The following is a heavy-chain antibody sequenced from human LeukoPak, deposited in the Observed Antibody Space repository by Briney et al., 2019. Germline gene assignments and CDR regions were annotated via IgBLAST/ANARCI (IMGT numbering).Heavy chain of an antibody. J-gene: IGHJ1*01. CDR2: NSGDDAST. CDR3: ANLRCNSSIRSQYFKH. CDR1: GFPFSSYD. D-gene: IGHD2/OR15-2a*01. Sequence: GGSLRLSCAASGFPFSSYDMSWVRQAPGKGLEWVSANSGDDASTYYAESVKGRCTISSDNSKYTLHLQMNNLRSEDRAVYYCANLRCNSSIRSQYFKHGCQGTLVVVAS. V-gene: IGHV3-23*01.